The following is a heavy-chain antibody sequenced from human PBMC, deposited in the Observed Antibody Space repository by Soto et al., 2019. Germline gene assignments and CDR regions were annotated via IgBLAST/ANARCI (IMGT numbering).Heavy chain of an antibody. V-gene: IGHV4-59*01. Sequence: PSETLSLTCTVSGGSISSYYWSWIRQPPGKGLEWIGYIYYSGSTNYNPSLKSRVTISVDTSKNQFSLKLSSVTAADTAVYYCARVSYDFWSGFEGEAGYYGMDVWGQGTTVTVSS. CDR2: IYYSGST. D-gene: IGHD3-3*01. J-gene: IGHJ6*02. CDR1: GGSISSYY. CDR3: ARVSYDFWSGFEGEAGYYGMDV.